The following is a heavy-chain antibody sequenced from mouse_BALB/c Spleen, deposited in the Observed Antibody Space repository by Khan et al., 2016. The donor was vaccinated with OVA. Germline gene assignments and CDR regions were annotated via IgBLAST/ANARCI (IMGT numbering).Heavy chain of an antibody. Sequence: VQLKQSGGDLVKPGGSLKLSCAASGFTFSTYGMSWVRQTPDKRLEWIATVSTGGSYTYYTDSVKGRFTFSRDNAKNTLYLQMSSLKSEDTAMFYCARLAYYYGGEGFAYWGQGTLVTVSA. CDR3: ARLAYYYGGEGFAY. D-gene: IGHD1-1*02. J-gene: IGHJ3*01. CDR2: VSTGGSYT. CDR1: GFTFSTYG. V-gene: IGHV5-6*01.